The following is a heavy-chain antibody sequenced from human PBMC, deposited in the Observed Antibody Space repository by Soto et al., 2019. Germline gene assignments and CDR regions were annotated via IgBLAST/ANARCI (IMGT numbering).Heavy chain of an antibody. V-gene: IGHV4-30-4*01. CDR1: GGSISSGDYY. Sequence: SETLSLTCTVSGGSISSGDYYWSWIRQPPGKGLEWIGYIYYSGSTYYNPSLKSRVTKSVDTSKNQFSLKLSSVTAAETAVYYCASEYGSGSYYIQFDYWGQGTLVTVSS. J-gene: IGHJ4*02. CDR3: ASEYGSGSYYIQFDY. CDR2: IYYSGST. D-gene: IGHD3-10*01.